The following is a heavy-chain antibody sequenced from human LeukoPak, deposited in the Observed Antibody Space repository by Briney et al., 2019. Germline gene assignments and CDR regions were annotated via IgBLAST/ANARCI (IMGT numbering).Heavy chain of an antibody. V-gene: IGHV3-33*01. CDR1: GFTFSSYG. CDR2: IRYDGSNK. Sequence: GGSLRLSCAASGFTFSSYGMHWVRQAPGKGLEWVAVIRYDGSNKYYADSVKGRFTISRDNSKNTLYLQMNSLRAEGTAVYYCARDGRFCSARTCYFDYWGQGTLVTVSS. CDR3: ARDGRFCSARTCYFDY. D-gene: IGHD2-15*01. J-gene: IGHJ4*02.